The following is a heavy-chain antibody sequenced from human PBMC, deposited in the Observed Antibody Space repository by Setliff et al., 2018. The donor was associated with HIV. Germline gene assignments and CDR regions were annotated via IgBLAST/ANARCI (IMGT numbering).Heavy chain of an antibody. D-gene: IGHD6-13*01. Sequence: ASVKVSCKASGYTFTTYAIHWVRQAPGQRLEWMGWINAGNGDTKYSQKFQGRFTITRDTSASTAYMELSSLRSEDTAVYYCARAPQTSSHWRIWDYRGQGTLVTVSS. CDR3: ARAPQTSSHWRIWDY. CDR2: INAGNGDT. CDR1: GYTFTTYA. V-gene: IGHV1-3*01. J-gene: IGHJ4*02.